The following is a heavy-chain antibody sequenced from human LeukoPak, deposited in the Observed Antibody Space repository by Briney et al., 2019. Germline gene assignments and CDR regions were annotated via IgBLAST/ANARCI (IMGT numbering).Heavy chain of an antibody. CDR3: ARDPVGYYYDSSGLFDY. Sequence: ASVKVSCKASGYTFTGYYMHWVRQAPGQGLEWMGRINPNSGGTNYAQKFQGRATMTRDTSISTAYMGLSRLRSDDTAVYYCARDPVGYYYDSSGLFDYWGQGTLVTVSA. V-gene: IGHV1-2*06. D-gene: IGHD3-22*01. CDR1: GYTFTGYY. J-gene: IGHJ4*02. CDR2: INPNSGGT.